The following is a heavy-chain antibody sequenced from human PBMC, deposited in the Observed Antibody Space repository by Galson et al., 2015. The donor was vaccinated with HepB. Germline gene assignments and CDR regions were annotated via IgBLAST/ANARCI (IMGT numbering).Heavy chain of an antibody. CDR2: IYSGGST. D-gene: IGHD6-13*01. J-gene: IGHJ6*02. Sequence: SLRLSCAASGFTVSSNYMSWVRQAPGKGLEWVSVIYSGGSTYYADSVKGRFTISRDNSKNTLYLQMNSLRAEDTAVYYCARDLVAAGTYYYYGMDVWGQGTTVTVSS. CDR3: ARDLVAAGTYYYYGMDV. CDR1: GFTVSSNY. V-gene: IGHV3-53*01.